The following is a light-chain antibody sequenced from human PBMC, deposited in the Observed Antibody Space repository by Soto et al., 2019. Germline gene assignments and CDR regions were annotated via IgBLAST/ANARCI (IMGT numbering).Light chain of an antibody. CDR2: WAS. J-gene: IGKJ5*01. Sequence: DIVMTQSPDSLAVSLGERVTISCKSSQTILSTSNNKHYLAWFRQKPGQPPKLLIYWASTRESGVPDRFSGCGSGTDFTLTITSLQAEDVAIYSCHQYYSVPPTFGQGTRLEIK. CDR3: HQYYSVPPT. V-gene: IGKV4-1*01. CDR1: QTILSTSNNKHY.